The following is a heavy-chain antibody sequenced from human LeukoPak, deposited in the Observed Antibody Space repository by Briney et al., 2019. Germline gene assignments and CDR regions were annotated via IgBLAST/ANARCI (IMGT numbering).Heavy chain of an antibody. CDR2: IYYSGST. CDR3: ARGLDGYNYDY. D-gene: IGHD5-24*01. V-gene: IGHV4-59*08. CDR1: GGSISSYY. J-gene: IGHJ4*02. Sequence: SETLSLTCTVSGGSISSYYWSWIRQPPGKGLEWIGYIYYSGSTYYNPSLKSRLTLSVDTSKNQFSLKLSSVTAADTAVYYCARGLDGYNYDYWGQGTLVTVSS.